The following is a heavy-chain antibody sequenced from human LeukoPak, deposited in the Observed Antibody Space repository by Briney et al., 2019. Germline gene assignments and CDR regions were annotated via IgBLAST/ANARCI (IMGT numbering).Heavy chain of an antibody. CDR2: IYSSVST. CDR1: GGSISSNAYY. D-gene: IGHD1-26*01. CDR3: AYSGSYGHLGY. J-gene: IGHJ4*02. V-gene: IGHV4-39*01. Sequence: SETLSLTCTVSGGSISSNAYYWAWIRQPPGKGLEWIGSIYSSVSTYYNPSLKSRVTISLDTSKNQFSLRLSSVTAADTALYYCAYSGSYGHLGYWGQGIPVTVSS.